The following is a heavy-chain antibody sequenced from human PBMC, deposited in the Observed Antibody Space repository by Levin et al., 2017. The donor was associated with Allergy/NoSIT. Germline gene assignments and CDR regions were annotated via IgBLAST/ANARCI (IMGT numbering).Heavy chain of an antibody. D-gene: IGHD2-15*01. CDR2: LNPNSGGR. V-gene: IGHV1-2*02. CDR3: ARDRGGGYCSGGSCYSWYFDL. Sequence: PGASVKVSCKASGYTFTGNYMHWVRQAPGRGLEWMGWLNPNSGGRNYAQEFQGRVTMTRDTSTSTAYMELSRLRSDDTAVYYCARDRGGGYCSGGSCYSWYFDLWGRGTLVTVSS. CDR1: GYTFTGNY. J-gene: IGHJ2*01.